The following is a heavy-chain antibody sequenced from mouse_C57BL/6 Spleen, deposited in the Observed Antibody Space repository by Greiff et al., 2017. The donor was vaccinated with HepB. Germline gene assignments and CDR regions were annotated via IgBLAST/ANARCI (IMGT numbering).Heavy chain of an antibody. J-gene: IGHJ4*01. CDR3: ARFITTSMDY. CDR1: GYTFTIYW. D-gene: IGHD1-1*01. V-gene: IGHV1-59*01. Sequence: QVQLQQPGAELVRPGTSVKLSCKASGYTFTIYWMHWVKQRPGQGLEWIGVIDPSDSYTNYNQKFKGKATLTVDTSSSTAYMQLSSLTSEDSAVYYCARFITTSMDYWGQGTSVTVSS. CDR2: IDPSDSYT.